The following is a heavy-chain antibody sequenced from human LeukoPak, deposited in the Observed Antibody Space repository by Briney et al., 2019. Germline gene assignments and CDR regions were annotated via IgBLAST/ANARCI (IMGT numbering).Heavy chain of an antibody. J-gene: IGHJ5*02. V-gene: IGHV1-24*01. D-gene: IGHD3-9*01. CDR3: ATNYDILTGYYRGWFDP. CDR2: FDPEDGET. CDR1: GYTLTQLS. Sequence: ASVKGSCKVSGYTLTQLSMHWVRQAPGKGLAWMGGFDPEDGETIYAQKFQGRVTMTEDTSTETAYMELSSLRSEDTAVYYCATNYDILTGYYRGWFDPWGQGTLVTVSS.